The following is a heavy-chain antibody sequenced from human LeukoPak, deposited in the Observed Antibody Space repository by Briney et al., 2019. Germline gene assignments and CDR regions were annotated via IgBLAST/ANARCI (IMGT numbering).Heavy chain of an antibody. CDR1: GFTFSDHY. Sequence: PGGSLRLSCAASGFTFSDHYMDWVRQAPGKGLEWVSVIYSGGSTYYADSVKGRFTISRDNSKNTLYLQMNSLRAEDTAVYYCARGGGSEVGWFDPWGQGTLVTVSS. CDR3: ARGGGSEVGWFDP. D-gene: IGHD2-15*01. CDR2: IYSGGST. J-gene: IGHJ5*02. V-gene: IGHV3-66*01.